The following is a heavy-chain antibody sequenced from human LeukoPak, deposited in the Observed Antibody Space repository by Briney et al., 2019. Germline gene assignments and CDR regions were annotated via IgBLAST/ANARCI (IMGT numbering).Heavy chain of an antibody. J-gene: IGHJ4*02. CDR1: GFTFSSYA. Sequence: PGRSLRLSCAASGFTFSSYAMSWVRQAPGKGLEWVSSITGSSASTYYADSVKGRFTISRDNSKNTLYLQMNSLRAEDTAVYFCAKLDYYDTHWGQGTLVTVSS. V-gene: IGHV3-23*01. CDR3: AKLDYYDTH. D-gene: IGHD3-22*01. CDR2: ITGSSAST.